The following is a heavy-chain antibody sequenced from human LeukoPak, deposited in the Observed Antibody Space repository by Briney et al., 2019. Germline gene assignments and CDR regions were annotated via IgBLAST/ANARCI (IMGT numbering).Heavy chain of an antibody. CDR2: IRNKANSYTT. Sequence: GGSLRLSCAASGFTFSNYWMTWVRQAPGKGLEWVGRIRNKANSYTTEYAASVKGRFIISRDDSKNSLYLQMNSLKTEDTAVYYCARVRSDYYFDYWGQGTLVTVSS. CDR1: GFTFSNYW. CDR3: ARVRSDYYFDY. V-gene: IGHV3-72*01. D-gene: IGHD6-25*01. J-gene: IGHJ4*02.